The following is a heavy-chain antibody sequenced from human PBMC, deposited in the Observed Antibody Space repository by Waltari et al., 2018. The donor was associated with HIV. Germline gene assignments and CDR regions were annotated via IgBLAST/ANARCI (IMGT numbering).Heavy chain of an antibody. CDR3: ARDSRGSTWSLNWFDP. J-gene: IGHJ5*02. V-gene: IGHV3-21*02. D-gene: IGHD6-6*01. Sequence: EVQLVESGGGPVKPGGSLGLSWVTSGFLFNTFLMTWVRQAPGKGPEWVSSISSSGNFKHYADSVKGRFTISRDNAENSLYLQMNGLRAEDTAIYYCARDSRGSTWSLNWFDPWGQGTLVTVSS. CDR2: ISSSGNFK. CDR1: GFLFNTFL.